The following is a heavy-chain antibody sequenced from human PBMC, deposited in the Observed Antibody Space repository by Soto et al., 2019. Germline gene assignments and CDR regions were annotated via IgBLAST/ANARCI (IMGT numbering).Heavy chain of an antibody. CDR2: ISSNGVAT. J-gene: IGHJ6*03. CDR3: ARRARPDFYYMDV. D-gene: IGHD6-6*01. V-gene: IGHV3-64*01. Sequence: EVQLAESGGGLAQPGGSLRLSCAASGFTLSGYAMDWVRQAPGKGLEYVSGISSNGVATYYANSVQGRFTISRDNSKNTVYPQMGSLRPEDMAVYYCARRARPDFYYMDVWGKGTTVTVS. CDR1: GFTLSGYA.